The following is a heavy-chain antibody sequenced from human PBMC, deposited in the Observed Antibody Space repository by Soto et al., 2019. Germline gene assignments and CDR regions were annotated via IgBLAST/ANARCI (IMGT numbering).Heavy chain of an antibody. CDR3: TTDLRFNWNYGDYYYYGMDV. J-gene: IGHJ6*02. CDR1: GFTFSNAW. Sequence: EVQLVESGGGLVKPGGSLRLSCAASGFTFSNAWMNWVRQAPGKGLEWVGRIKSKTDGGTTDYAAPVKGRFTISRDDSKNTLYLQMNSQKTEDTAVYYCTTDLRFNWNYGDYYYYGMDVWGQGTTVTVSS. V-gene: IGHV3-15*07. CDR2: IKSKTDGGTT. D-gene: IGHD1-7*01.